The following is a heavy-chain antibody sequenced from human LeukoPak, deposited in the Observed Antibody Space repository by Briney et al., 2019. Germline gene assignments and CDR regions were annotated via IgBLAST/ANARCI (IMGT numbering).Heavy chain of an antibody. CDR1: GDRFTSYW. CDR3: ARRPLHSQNWLAP. V-gene: IGHV5-51*01. CDR2: IFPGDSDT. Sequence: GESLKISCKGYGDRFTSYWVAWVRPMPGKGLEWMGIIFPGDSDTRYSPSIQGQVTISVDRSISTAYLQWSSLKASDTAIYYCARRPLHSQNWLAPWGQGTLVTVSS. J-gene: IGHJ5*02.